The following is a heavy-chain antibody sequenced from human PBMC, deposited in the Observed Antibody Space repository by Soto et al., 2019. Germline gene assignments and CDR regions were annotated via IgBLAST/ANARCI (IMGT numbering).Heavy chain of an antibody. V-gene: IGHV4-30-2*01. D-gene: IGHD2-2*01. J-gene: IGHJ4*02. CDR3: AGSRYCSSTTCYFFDY. CDR1: GASISSDGYS. CDR2: FYHDGTT. Sequence: LSLTCTVSGASISSDGYSWSWIRQPPGKGLEWIGYFYHDGTTYYNPSLRSRVTISVDKSKNQLSLRLISVTAADTAVYYCAGSRYCSSTTCYFFDYWGQGALVTVSS.